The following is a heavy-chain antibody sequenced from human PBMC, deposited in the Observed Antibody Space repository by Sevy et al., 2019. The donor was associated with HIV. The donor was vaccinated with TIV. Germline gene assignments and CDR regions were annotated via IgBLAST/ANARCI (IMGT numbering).Heavy chain of an antibody. CDR3: AKDIAVASNYGMDV. CDR1: GFTFDDYT. D-gene: IGHD6-19*01. V-gene: IGHV3-43*01. J-gene: IGHJ6*02. Sequence: GGSLRLSCAASGFTFDDYTMHWVRQAPGKGLKWVSLISWDGGSTYYADSVKGRFTISRDNSKNSLYLQMNSLRTEDTALYYCAKDIAVASNYGMDVWGQWTTVTVSS. CDR2: ISWDGGST.